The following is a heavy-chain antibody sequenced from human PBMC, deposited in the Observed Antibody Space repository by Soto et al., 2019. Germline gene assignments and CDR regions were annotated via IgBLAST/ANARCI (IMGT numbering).Heavy chain of an antibody. CDR1: GFTFSDSA. CDR3: AKLGVIGEFLSY. CDR2: ISGSGGGGTT. Sequence: EVQLLESGGGLAQPGGSLRLSCAASGFTFSDSAMSWVRQAPGKGLEWVSGISGSGGGGTTYYADSVKGRFTISRDNSKNTLYLQMNSLRAEDTALYYCAKLGVIGEFLSYWGQGTLVTVSS. V-gene: IGHV3-23*01. J-gene: IGHJ4*02. D-gene: IGHD3-16*01.